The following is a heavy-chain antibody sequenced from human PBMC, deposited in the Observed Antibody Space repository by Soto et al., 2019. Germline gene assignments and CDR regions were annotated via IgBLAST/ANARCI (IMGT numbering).Heavy chain of an antibody. Sequence: VKVSCKTSGYSFTAYGISWVRQAPGQGLEWMGWISCYNGKTKYAQKVQGRVTMTTDTSTSTAYMEVRSLRSDDTAIYYCARDAPPPELRFLEWHNYDYNGMDVWGQGTTVTVSS. CDR3: ARDAPPPELRFLEWHNYDYNGMDV. CDR2: ISCYNGKT. D-gene: IGHD3-3*01. J-gene: IGHJ6*02. CDR1: GYSFTAYG. V-gene: IGHV1-18*01.